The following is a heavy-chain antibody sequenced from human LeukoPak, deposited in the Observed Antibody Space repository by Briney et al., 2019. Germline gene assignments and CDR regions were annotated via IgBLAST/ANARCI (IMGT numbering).Heavy chain of an antibody. J-gene: IGHJ4*02. CDR3: ARDTSRRWLQFFSDY. V-gene: IGHV1-46*01. D-gene: IGHD5-24*01. CDR2: INPSGGST. Sequence: GASVKVSCKASGYTFTSYAMNWVRQAPGQGLEWMGIINPSGGSTSYAQKFQGRVTMTRDTSTSTVYMELSSLRSEDTAVYYCARDTSRRWLQFFSDYWGQGTLVTVSS. CDR1: GYTFTSYA.